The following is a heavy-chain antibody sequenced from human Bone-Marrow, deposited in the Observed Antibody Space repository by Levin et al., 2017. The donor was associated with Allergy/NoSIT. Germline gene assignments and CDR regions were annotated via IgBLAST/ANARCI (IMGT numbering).Heavy chain of an antibody. Sequence: PGESLKISCKASGYTFTSYGISWVRQAPGQGLEWMGWISAYNGNTNYAQKLQGRVTMTTDTSTSTAYMELRSLRSDDTAVYYCARVVRFLEWLPPGWFDPWGQGTLVTVSS. D-gene: IGHD3-3*01. V-gene: IGHV1-18*01. CDR2: ISAYNGNT. CDR1: GYTFTSYG. J-gene: IGHJ5*02. CDR3: ARVVRFLEWLPPGWFDP.